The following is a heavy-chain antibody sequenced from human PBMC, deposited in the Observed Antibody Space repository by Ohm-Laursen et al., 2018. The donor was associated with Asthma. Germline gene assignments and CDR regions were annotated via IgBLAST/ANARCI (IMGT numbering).Heavy chain of an antibody. Sequence: SLRLSCAASGFTFSRYAMSWVRQAPGKGLEWVSTLSGTVNSTYYADSVKGRFTISRDNSKSTLYLLLNRLRVEDTAVYYCARAQEASGLYNSYFDYWGQGTLVTVSS. CDR2: LSGTVNST. CDR1: GFTFSRYA. D-gene: IGHD3-3*01. V-gene: IGHV3-23*01. J-gene: IGHJ4*02. CDR3: ARAQEASGLYNSYFDY.